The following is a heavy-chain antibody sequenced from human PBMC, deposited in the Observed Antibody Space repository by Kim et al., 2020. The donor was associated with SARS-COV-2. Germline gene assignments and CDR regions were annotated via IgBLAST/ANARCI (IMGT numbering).Heavy chain of an antibody. CDR2: INGAGTYT. Sequence: GGSLRLSCAASGFTFNTYDMNWVRRPPGKGLEWVSVINGAGTYTNYADSVKGRFTISRDNSKSTVHLQMNGLRAEDTATYYCTKGNSGGHWGQGTLVTVSS. CDR1: GFTFNTYD. V-gene: IGHV3-23*03. J-gene: IGHJ4*02. D-gene: IGHD4-17*01. CDR3: TKGNSGGH.